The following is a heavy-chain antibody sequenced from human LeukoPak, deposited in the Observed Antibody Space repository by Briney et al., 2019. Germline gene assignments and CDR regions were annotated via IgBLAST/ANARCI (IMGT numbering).Heavy chain of an antibody. J-gene: IGHJ4*02. D-gene: IGHD4/OR15-4a*01. CDR2: ISVYNGNT. CDR1: GYTFTSYG. CDR3: ARDEGYYGAPLFDY. Sequence: ASVKVSYKASGYTFTSYGISWVRQAPGQGLEWMGWISVYNGNTNYAQKLQGRVTMTTDTSTRTAYMELRSLRSDDAAVYYCARDEGYYGAPLFDYWGQGTLVTVSS. V-gene: IGHV1-18*01.